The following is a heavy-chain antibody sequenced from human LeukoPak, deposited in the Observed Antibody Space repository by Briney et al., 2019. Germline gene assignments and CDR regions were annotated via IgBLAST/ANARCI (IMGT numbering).Heavy chain of an antibody. CDR2: ISSSGTNI. J-gene: IGHJ3*02. Sequence: GGSLRLSCAASGFTFSDYYMSWIRQAPGKGLEWVAYISSSGTNIYYADSVKGRFTISRDNAKNSLYLQMNSLRAEDTAVYYCARALYYDILTGSDDAFDIRGQGTMVTVSS. CDR3: ARALYYDILTGSDDAFDI. D-gene: IGHD3-9*01. V-gene: IGHV3-11*04. CDR1: GFTFSDYY.